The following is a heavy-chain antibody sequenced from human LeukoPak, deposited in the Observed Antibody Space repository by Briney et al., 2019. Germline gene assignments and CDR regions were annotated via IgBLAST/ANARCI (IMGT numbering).Heavy chain of an antibody. CDR3: AGDTHSSSWYDH. CDR2: IYSDGNT. J-gene: IGHJ5*02. Sequence: GGSLRLSCAVSGFTFSSIYMSWVRRAPGKGLEWVSFIYSDGNTYYADSVKGRFTLSRDSSRNTLYLQMNSLRVDDTAVYYCAGDTHSSSWYDHWGQGTLVTVSS. V-gene: IGHV3-53*01. D-gene: IGHD6-19*01. CDR1: GFTFSSIY.